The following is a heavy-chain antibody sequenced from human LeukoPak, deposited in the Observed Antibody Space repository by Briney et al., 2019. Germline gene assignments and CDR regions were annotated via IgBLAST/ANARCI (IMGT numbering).Heavy chain of an antibody. V-gene: IGHV3-74*01. CDR1: GFTFSNYD. Sequence: GGSLRLSCAASGFTFSNYDMKWVRQAPGKGLVWVSRINSDGINTSYADSVKGRFITSRDNAKNTLNLQMNSLRAEDTAVYYCARDLGQYYDTSDNWFDPWGQGTLVTVSS. D-gene: IGHD3-22*01. CDR2: INSDGINT. CDR3: ARDLGQYYDTSDNWFDP. J-gene: IGHJ5*02.